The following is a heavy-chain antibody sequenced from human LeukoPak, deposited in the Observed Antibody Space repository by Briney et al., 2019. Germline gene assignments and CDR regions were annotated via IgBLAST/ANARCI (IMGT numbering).Heavy chain of an antibody. J-gene: IGHJ3*02. Sequence: SETLSLTCTVSGGSISSYYWSWIRQPPGKGLEWIGYIYYSGSTNYNPSLKSRVTISVDTSKNQFSLKLSSVTAADTAVYYCAREPRHTGVAFDIWGQGTMVTVSS. V-gene: IGHV4-59*01. CDR2: IYYSGST. D-gene: IGHD2-8*02. CDR1: GGSISSYY. CDR3: AREPRHTGVAFDI.